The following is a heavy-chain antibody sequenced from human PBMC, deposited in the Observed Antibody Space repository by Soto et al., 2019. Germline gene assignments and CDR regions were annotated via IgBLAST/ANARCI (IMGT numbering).Heavy chain of an antibody. D-gene: IGHD6-13*01. CDR1: GGSISSDY. CDR3: ARVSSSWFHYYGMDV. CDR2: IYYSGST. V-gene: IGHV4-30-4*01. J-gene: IGHJ6*02. Sequence: SETLSLTCTVSGGSISSDYWSWIRQPPGKGLGWIGYIYYSGSTYYNPSLKSRVTISVDTSKNQFSLKLSSVTAADTAVYYCARVSSSWFHYYGMDVWGQGTTVTVSS.